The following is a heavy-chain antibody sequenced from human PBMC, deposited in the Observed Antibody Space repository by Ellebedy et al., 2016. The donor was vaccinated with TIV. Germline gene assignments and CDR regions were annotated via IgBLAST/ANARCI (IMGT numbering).Heavy chain of an antibody. J-gene: IGHJ4*02. V-gene: IGHV1-8*01. D-gene: IGHD6-13*01. CDR2: MNPNSGNT. CDR1: GYTFTSYD. Sequence: ASVKVSCXASGYTFTSYDINWVRQATGQGLEWMGWMNPNSGNTGYAQKFQGRVTMTRNTSISTAYMELSRLRSDDTAVYYCARDLRAAVATDWGQGTLVTVSS. CDR3: ARDLRAAVATD.